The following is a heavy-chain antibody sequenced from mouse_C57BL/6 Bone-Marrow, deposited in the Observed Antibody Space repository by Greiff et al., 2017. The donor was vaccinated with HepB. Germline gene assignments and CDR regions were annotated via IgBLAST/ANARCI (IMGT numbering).Heavy chain of an antibody. J-gene: IGHJ1*03. Sequence: EVKLVESGGDLVKPGGSLKLSCAASGFTFSSYGMSWVRQTPDKRLEWVATISSGGSYTYYPDSVKGRFTISRDNAKNTLYLQMSSLKSEDTAMYYCARLSYGSSYWYFDVWGTGTTVTVSS. CDR3: ARLSYGSSYWYFDV. V-gene: IGHV5-6*01. CDR1: GFTFSSYG. D-gene: IGHD1-1*01. CDR2: ISSGGSYT.